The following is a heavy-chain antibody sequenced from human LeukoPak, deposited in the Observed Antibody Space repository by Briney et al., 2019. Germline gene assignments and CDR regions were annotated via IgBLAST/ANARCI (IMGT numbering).Heavy chain of an antibody. CDR2: ISYDGSNK. CDR3: ARGQQWNYYGSGSYYNLFDY. V-gene: IGHV3-30-3*01. CDR1: GFTFSSYA. Sequence: GGSLRLSCAASGFTFSSYAMHWVRQAPGKGLEWVAVISYDGSNKYYADSVKGRFTISRDNSKNTLYLQMNSLRDEDTAVYYCARGQQWNYYGSGSYYNLFDYWGQGTLVTVSS. J-gene: IGHJ4*02. D-gene: IGHD3-10*01.